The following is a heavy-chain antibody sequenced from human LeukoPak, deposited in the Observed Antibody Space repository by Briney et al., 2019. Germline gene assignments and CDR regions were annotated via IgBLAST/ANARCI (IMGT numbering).Heavy chain of an antibody. V-gene: IGHV3-23*01. CDR1: GFSFSNYA. CDR2: ISSSNSTI. Sequence: PGGPLRLSCAASGFSFSNYAMNWVRQAPGKRLEWVAGISSSNSTINYADPVKGRFTISRDNSKNTVYLQMNSLTAEDTALYYCTKGLRDPRAFDHWGPGTLVSVSS. D-gene: IGHD2-21*02. CDR3: TKGLRDPRAFDH. J-gene: IGHJ4*02.